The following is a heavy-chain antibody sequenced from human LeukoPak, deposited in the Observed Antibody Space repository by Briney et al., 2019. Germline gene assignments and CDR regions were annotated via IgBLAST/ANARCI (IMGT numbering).Heavy chain of an antibody. V-gene: IGHV4-38-2*02. D-gene: IGHD6-13*01. CDR2: FYHGGST. CDR1: GYSISTGYY. Sequence: ASETLSLTCTVSGYSISTGYYWDWIRQPPGKGLEWIGTFYHGGSTYYNPSLKSRVTISVDTSKNQFSLKLRSVTAADTAVYYCARVYYSRSYDYWYFDLWGRGTLVTVSS. CDR3: ARVYYSRSYDYWYFDL. J-gene: IGHJ2*01.